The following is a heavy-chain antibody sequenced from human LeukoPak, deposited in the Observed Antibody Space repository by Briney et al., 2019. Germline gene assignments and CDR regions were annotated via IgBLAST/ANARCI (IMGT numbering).Heavy chain of an antibody. V-gene: IGHV1-18*01. CDR3: ARVRVGANTRADY. CDR1: RYTFTSYC. D-gene: IGHD1-26*01. Sequence: ASVKVSCKTSRYTFTSYCISWVRQGPRQGLEWMGWISAYNGNTNYAQKLQGRVTMTTDTSTRTAYMELSSLRSDDTAVYYCARVRVGANTRADYWGQGSLVTVSS. J-gene: IGHJ4*02. CDR2: ISAYNGNT.